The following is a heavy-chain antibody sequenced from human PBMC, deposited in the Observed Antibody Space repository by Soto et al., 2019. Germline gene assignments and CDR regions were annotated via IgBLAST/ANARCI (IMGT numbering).Heavy chain of an antibody. CDR3: AKDRMGAGVRGYFDY. D-gene: IGHD3-10*01. CDR2: ISYDGSNK. V-gene: IGHV3-30*18. Sequence: QVQLVESGGGVVQPGRSLRLSCAGSGFTFSAYGMDWVRQAPGKGLEWVAVISYDGSNKYYADSVKGRFTISRDNSKNTLYLQMNSLRAEDMAVYYCAKDRMGAGVRGYFDYWGQGTLVTVSS. CDR1: GFTFSAYG. J-gene: IGHJ4*02.